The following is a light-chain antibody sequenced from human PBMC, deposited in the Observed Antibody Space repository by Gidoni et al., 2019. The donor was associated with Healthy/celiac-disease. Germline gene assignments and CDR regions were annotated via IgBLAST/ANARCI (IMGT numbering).Light chain of an antibody. CDR2: GAS. V-gene: IGKV3-15*01. CDR3: QQYNNWPKT. CDR1: QSVSSN. J-gene: IGKJ3*01. Sequence: EIVMTQSPATLSVSLGERATRSCRASQSVSSNLAWYQQKPGQAPRLLIYGASTRATGIPARFSGSGSGTEFTLTISSLQSEDFAVYYCQQYNNWPKTFGPGTKVDIK.